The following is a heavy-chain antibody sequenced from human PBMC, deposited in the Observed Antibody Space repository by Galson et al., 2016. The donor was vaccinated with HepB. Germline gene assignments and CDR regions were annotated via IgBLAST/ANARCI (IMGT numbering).Heavy chain of an antibody. CDR2: ISYDVGNK. V-gene: IGHV3-30*18. D-gene: IGHD6-13*01. CDR1: GFSFNNYG. CDR3: AKLPGAAAATSDPFDI. Sequence: SLRLSCAASGFSFNNYGMHWVRQAPGKGLEWVAVISYDVGNKYYADYVKGRFTISRDNSKNTLFLQMNSLRTEDTAVYCCAKLPGAAAATSDPFDIWGQGTMVTVS. J-gene: IGHJ3*02.